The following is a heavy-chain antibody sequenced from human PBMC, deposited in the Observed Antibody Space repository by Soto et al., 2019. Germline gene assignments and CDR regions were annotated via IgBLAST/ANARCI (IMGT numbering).Heavy chain of an antibody. D-gene: IGHD2-2*01. V-gene: IGHV3-23*01. CDR2: ITGRGAGT. Sequence: EVQLLESGGGLVQPGGSLRLSCAASGLTFSNYAMSWVRQAPGKGLEWVSAITGRGAGTYYADSMKGRFTISRDNSKNTLYRQVNSRRAEATAVYYGAKGFYEGPATPPLDYWGQGTLVTVPS. CDR1: GLTFSNYA. J-gene: IGHJ4*02. CDR3: AKGFYEGPATPPLDY.